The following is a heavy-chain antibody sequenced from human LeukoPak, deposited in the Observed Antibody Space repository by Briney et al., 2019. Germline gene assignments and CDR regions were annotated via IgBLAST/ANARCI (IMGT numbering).Heavy chain of an antibody. CDR1: GFTFSDYY. J-gene: IGHJ4*02. CDR3: ARELWELLVDY. Sequence: GGSLRLSCAASGFTFSDYYMSWLRQAPGKGLEWVSYISSSGSTIYYADSVKGRFTISRDNAKNSLYLQMNSLRAEDTAVYYCARELWELLVDYWGQGTLVTVSS. CDR2: ISSSGSTI. D-gene: IGHD1-26*01. V-gene: IGHV3-11*04.